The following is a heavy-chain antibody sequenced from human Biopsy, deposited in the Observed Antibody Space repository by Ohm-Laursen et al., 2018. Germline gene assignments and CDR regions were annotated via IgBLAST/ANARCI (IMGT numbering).Heavy chain of an antibody. Sequence: SVKAFHQVHSSTFSNYGVKWARQATGHGLGWHGGNIPLLGQGKYAQKFQDRVTVAADTSPSTATMELRSLRSDDTAVYYCATKVTGYFHHWGQGTLVTVSS. D-gene: IGHD2-21*02. CDR1: SSTFSNYG. CDR3: ATKVTGYFHH. V-gene: IGHV1-69*06. CDR2: NIPLLGQG. J-gene: IGHJ1*01.